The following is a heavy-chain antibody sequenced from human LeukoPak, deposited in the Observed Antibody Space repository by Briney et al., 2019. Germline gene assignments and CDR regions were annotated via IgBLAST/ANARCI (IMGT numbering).Heavy chain of an antibody. Sequence: PGGSLRLSCAASGLTFDDYGMSWVRQAPGKGLEWVSGIDWNGGSTGYAASVKGRFTISRDNAKNSLHLQMNSLRAEDTAVYYCAKSLWPEDYWGQGTLVTVSS. J-gene: IGHJ4*02. D-gene: IGHD3-10*01. CDR3: AKSLWPEDY. CDR2: IDWNGGST. CDR1: GLTFDDYG. V-gene: IGHV3-20*04.